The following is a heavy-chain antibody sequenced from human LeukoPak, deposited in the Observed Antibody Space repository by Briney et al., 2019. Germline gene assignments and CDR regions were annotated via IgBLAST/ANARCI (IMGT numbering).Heavy chain of an antibody. Sequence: GGSLRLSCVASGLSFSDAWMSWVRQVPGKGLERVGHIRSTTDGGTTHYAAPVKGRFTMSRDGSRNTVYLQMNNLKTEDTAVYYCTTDRSLASRPLFDLWGQGTMVTVSS. CDR2: IRSTTDGGTT. V-gene: IGHV3-15*01. J-gene: IGHJ4*02. CDR3: TTDRSLASRPLFDL. D-gene: IGHD6-6*01. CDR1: GLSFSDAW.